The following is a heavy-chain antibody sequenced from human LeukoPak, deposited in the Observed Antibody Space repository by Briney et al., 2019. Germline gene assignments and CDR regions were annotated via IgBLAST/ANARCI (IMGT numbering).Heavy chain of an antibody. V-gene: IGHV1-18*01. CDR1: GYTFTSYG. D-gene: IGHD4-17*01. CDR3: ARDPYGDAEYFQH. CDR2: ISAYNGNT. Sequence: ASVKVSCKASGYTFTSYGISWVRQAPGQGLEWMGWISAYNGNTNYAQKLQGRVTMTTDTSTSTAYVELRSLRSDDTAVYYCARDPYGDAEYFQHWGQGTLVTVSS. J-gene: IGHJ1*01.